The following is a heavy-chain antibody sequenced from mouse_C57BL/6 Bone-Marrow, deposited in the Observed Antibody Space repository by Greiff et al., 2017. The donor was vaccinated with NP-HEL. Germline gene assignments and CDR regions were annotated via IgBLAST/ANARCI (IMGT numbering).Heavy chain of an antibody. CDR2: ISAGGSYT. D-gene: IGHD2-4*01. J-gene: IGHJ3*01. CDR3: ARDRDYDYVPFAD. CDR1: GFTFSSYA. V-gene: IGHV5-4*01. Sequence: DVQLVESGGGLVKPGGSLKLSCAASGFTFSSYAMSWVRQTPEQRLAWVATISAGGSYTYYPDNVKGRFTLSGDNAKNNLYLQMSQLTSEDAAMYYGARDRDYDYVPFADWGQVTLVTVSA.